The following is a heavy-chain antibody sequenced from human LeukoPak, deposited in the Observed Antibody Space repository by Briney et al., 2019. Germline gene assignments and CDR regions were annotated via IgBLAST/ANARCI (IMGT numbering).Heavy chain of an antibody. CDR2: IKQDGGEK. CDR3: ARRGRIAAAGTDQYYFDY. J-gene: IGHJ4*02. D-gene: IGHD6-13*01. V-gene: IGHV3-7*01. Sequence: GGSLRLSCAASGFTFSSYWMSWVRQAPGKGLEWVANIKQDGGEKYYVDSVKGRFTISRDNAKNSLYLQMNSLRAEDTAVYYCARRGRIAAAGTDQYYFDYWGQGTLVTVSS. CDR1: GFTFSSYW.